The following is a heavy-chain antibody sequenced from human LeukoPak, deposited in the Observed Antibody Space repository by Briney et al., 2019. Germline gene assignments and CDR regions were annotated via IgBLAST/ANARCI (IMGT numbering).Heavy chain of an antibody. CDR3: ARAYDNLTGYPKVDV. J-gene: IGHJ6*02. CDR1: GFTVRDIY. Sequence: PGGSLRLSCAASGFTVRDIYMTWVRQAPGKGLEWVSVIYSAGSTYYAEAVKGRFTISRDLSKNTVYLQMNSLRAEDSAAYYCARAYDNLTGYPKVDVWGRGTTVTVS. D-gene: IGHD3-9*01. V-gene: IGHV3-53*01. CDR2: IYSAGST.